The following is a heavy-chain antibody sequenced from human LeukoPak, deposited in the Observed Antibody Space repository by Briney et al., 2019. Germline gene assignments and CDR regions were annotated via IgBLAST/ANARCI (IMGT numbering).Heavy chain of an antibody. CDR1: RRTFSRYA. D-gene: IGHD4-17*01. CDR3: ARVSGTTVTTYEDY. Sequence: GASVKVSCKASRRTFSRYAIIWVRQAPRHRLECMGGIIPIFGTANYAQKFQGRVTITADESTSTAYMELSSLRSEGTAVYYCARVSGTTVTTYEDYWGQGTLVTVSS. J-gene: IGHJ4*02. CDR2: IIPIFGTA. V-gene: IGHV1-69*13.